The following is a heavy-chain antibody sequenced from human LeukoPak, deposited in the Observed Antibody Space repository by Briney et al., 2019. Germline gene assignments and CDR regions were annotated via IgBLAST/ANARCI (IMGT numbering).Heavy chain of an antibody. J-gene: IGHJ4*02. CDR2: IYSGGTT. D-gene: IGHD6-13*01. Sequence: TGGSLRLSCTASGFTVSNNYMNWVRQAPGKGLEWVALIYSGGTTNYADSVKGRFTISRDNSKNTSYLQMTNVRVEDTAVYYCARDPPGIAASVSGGWGQGTLVTVSS. V-gene: IGHV3-53*01. CDR1: GFTVSNNY. CDR3: ARDPPGIAASVSGG.